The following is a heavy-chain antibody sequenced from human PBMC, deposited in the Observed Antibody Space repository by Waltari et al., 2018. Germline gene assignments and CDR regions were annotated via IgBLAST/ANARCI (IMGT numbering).Heavy chain of an antibody. V-gene: IGHV4-4*02. J-gene: IGHJ4*02. CDR2: IFHTEAT. Sequence: QVQLQESGPGLVKPSWTLSLTFAISVDSISIYNWLGWVCQPPEKGLEWIAEIFHTEATDYNPSRKSRVTISLDKSKNHFSLNLTSVTAADTAVYYCVRKGYCSRTACQTWAWDWGRGTLVTVSS. D-gene: IGHD2-2*01. CDR3: VRKGYCSRTACQTWAWD. CDR1: VDSISIYNW.